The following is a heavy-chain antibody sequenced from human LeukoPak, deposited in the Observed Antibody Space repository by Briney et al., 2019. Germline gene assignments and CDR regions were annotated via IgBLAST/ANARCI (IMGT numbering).Heavy chain of an antibody. CDR3: ARELDYYDSSGYFHNWFDP. Sequence: PSQTLSLTCAVSGGSISSGDYYWSWIRQPPGEGLEWIVYIYYSGSTYYNPSLKSRVTISVDTSKNQFSLKLSSVTAADTAVYYCARELDYYDSSGYFHNWFDPWGQGTLVTVSS. CDR2: IYYSGST. CDR1: GGSISSGDYY. D-gene: IGHD3-22*01. V-gene: IGHV4-30-4*01. J-gene: IGHJ5*02.